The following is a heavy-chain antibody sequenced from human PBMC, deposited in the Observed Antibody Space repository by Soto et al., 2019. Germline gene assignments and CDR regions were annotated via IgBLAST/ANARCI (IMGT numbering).Heavy chain of an antibody. J-gene: IGHJ6*02. CDR2: ISGSGGST. CDR1: GFTFSSYA. CDR3: AKDRGIAAAGTLWEYYYYGMDV. D-gene: IGHD6-13*01. Sequence: PGGSLRLSCAASGFTFSSYAMSWVRQAPGKGLEWVSAISGSGGSTYYADSVKGRFTISRDNSKNTLYLQMNSLRAEDTAVYYCAKDRGIAAAGTLWEYYYYGMDVWGQGTTVTVSS. V-gene: IGHV3-23*01.